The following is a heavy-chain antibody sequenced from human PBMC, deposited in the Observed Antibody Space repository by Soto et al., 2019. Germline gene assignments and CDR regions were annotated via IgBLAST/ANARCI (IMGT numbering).Heavy chain of an antibody. CDR3: ARVWGSSPDY. D-gene: IGHD3-16*01. Sequence: QVQLQESGPGLVKPSETLSLTCTVSGGSISGYYWSWIRQPPGKGLEWIGYIYYSGSTNYNPSLKSRVTMSVDTSKHQCSLKLSSVTAADTAVYYCARVWGSSPDYWGQGTLVTVSS. J-gene: IGHJ4*02. V-gene: IGHV4-59*01. CDR1: GGSISGYY. CDR2: IYYSGST.